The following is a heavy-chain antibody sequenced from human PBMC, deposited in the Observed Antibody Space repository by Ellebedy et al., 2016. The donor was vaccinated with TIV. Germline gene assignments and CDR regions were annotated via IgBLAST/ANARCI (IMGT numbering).Heavy chain of an antibody. J-gene: IGHJ6*02. Sequence: GGSLRLXXAASGFTFSSYGMHWVRQAPGKGLEWVAVISYDGSNKYYADSVKGRFTISRDNSKNTLYLQMNSLRAEDTAVYYCAKDLYYGSGSYYYGIDVWGQGTTVTVSS. CDR2: ISYDGSNK. V-gene: IGHV3-30*18. D-gene: IGHD3-10*01. CDR1: GFTFSSYG. CDR3: AKDLYYGSGSYYYGIDV.